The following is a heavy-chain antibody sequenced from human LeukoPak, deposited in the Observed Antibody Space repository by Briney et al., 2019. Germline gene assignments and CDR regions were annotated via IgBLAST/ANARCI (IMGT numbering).Heavy chain of an antibody. CDR3: ASGYGSGSYLDY. Sequence: GGSLRLSCAASGFTFSRYWMHWVRQAPGKGLVWVSRINSDGSSTSYADSVKGRFTISRDNAKNTLYLQMNSLRAEDTAVYYCASGYGSGSYLDYWGQGTLVTVSS. V-gene: IGHV3-74*01. CDR1: GFTFSRYW. CDR2: INSDGSST. D-gene: IGHD1-26*01. J-gene: IGHJ4*02.